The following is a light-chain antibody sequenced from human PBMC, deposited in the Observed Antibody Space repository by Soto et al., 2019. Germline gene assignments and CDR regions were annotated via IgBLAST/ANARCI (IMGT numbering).Light chain of an antibody. Sequence: QSVLTQPRSVSGSPGQSVTTSCTGTNSDVGAYNYVSWYQQHPGKAPKLMLYDVSRRPSGVPDRFPGSKSGNTASLTISGLQAEDEADYYCCSYAGSYTWVFGGGTQLTVL. V-gene: IGLV2-11*01. CDR1: NSDVGAYNY. J-gene: IGLJ3*02. CDR3: CSYAGSYTWV. CDR2: DVS.